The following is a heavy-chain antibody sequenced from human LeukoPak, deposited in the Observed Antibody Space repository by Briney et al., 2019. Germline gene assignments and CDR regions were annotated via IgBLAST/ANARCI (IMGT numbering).Heavy chain of an antibody. V-gene: IGHV3-30*04. Sequence: GGSLRLSCAASGFTFSSYAMHWVRQAPGKGLEGVAVISYDGSNKYYADSVKGRFTISRDNSKNTLYLQMNSLRAEDTAVYYCARTGIAVAGNNWGQGTLVTVSS. CDR1: GFTFSSYA. CDR3: ARTGIAVAGNN. J-gene: IGHJ4*02. CDR2: ISYDGSNK. D-gene: IGHD6-19*01.